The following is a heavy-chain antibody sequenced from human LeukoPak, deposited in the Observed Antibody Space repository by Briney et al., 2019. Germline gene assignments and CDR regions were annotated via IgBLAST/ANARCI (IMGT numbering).Heavy chain of an antibody. CDR1: GFSLSTSGVG. CDR2: SYWDDDK. J-gene: IGHJ3*02. Sequence: SGPTLANPTQPLTLTCTFSGFSLSTSGVGGGGIGQPPGKALEWLALSYWDDDKRYSPSLKSRLTITKETAKNQVVLTMTNMDPVDTATYYCAHGKTYCSSTSCYLVDAFDIWGQETMVTVSS. V-gene: IGHV2-5*02. D-gene: IGHD2-2*01. CDR3: AHGKTYCSSTSCYLVDAFDI.